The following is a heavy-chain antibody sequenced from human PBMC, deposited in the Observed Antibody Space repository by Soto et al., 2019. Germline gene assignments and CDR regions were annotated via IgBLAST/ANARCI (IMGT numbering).Heavy chain of an antibody. Sequence: EVQLVESGGDLVQPGGSLRLSCAASGFTFSSYWMHWVRQAPGKGLVWVSRINSDGSSTSYADSVKGRFTISRDNAKNTLYLQMNSLRVEDTAVYYCARDHDYVYNWFDPWGQGTLVTVSS. CDR1: GFTFSSYW. J-gene: IGHJ5*02. V-gene: IGHV3-74*01. CDR3: ARDHDYVYNWFDP. CDR2: INSDGSST. D-gene: IGHD4-17*01.